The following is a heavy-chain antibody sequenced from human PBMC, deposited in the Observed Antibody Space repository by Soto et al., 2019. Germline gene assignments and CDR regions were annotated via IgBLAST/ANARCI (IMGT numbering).Heavy chain of an antibody. Sequence: SVKVSCKASGGTFSSYAISWVRQAPGQGLEWMGGIIPIFGTANYAQKFQGRVTITADESTSTAYMELSSLRSEDTAVYYCARGRLLLWFGELLYLDYWGQGTLVTVSS. D-gene: IGHD3-10*01. CDR3: ARGRLLLWFGELLYLDY. V-gene: IGHV1-69*13. J-gene: IGHJ4*02. CDR2: IIPIFGTA. CDR1: GGTFSSYA.